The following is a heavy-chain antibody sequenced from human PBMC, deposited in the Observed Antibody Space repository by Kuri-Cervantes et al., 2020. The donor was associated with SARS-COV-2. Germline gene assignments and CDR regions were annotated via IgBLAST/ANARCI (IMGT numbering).Heavy chain of an antibody. J-gene: IGHJ6*02. CDR1: GYTFTSYA. CDR2: INAGNGNT. Sequence: AAVQVTCKASGYTFTSYAMHWVRQAPGQRLEWMGWINAGNGNTKYSQKFQGRVTNTRDTSASTAYMELSSLRSEDTAVYYCARDHPYSNYDYYYYGMDVWGQGTTVTVSS. D-gene: IGHD4-11*01. CDR3: ARDHPYSNYDYYYYGMDV. V-gene: IGHV1-3*01.